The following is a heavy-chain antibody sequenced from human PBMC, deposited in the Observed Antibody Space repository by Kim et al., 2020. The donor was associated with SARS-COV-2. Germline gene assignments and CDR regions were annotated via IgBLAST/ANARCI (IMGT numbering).Heavy chain of an antibody. CDR3: AREAYSNNWFDP. D-gene: IGHD3-16*01. J-gene: IGHJ5*02. V-gene: IGHV3-23*01. Sequence: YYADTVKGRSTNSSANSKNPLYLQMNSRSAEDTAVYYCAREAYSNNWFDPWGQGTLVTVSS.